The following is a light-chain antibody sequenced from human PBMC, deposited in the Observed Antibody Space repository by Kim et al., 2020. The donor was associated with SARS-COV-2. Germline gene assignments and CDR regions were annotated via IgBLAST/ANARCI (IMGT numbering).Light chain of an antibody. V-gene: IGLV3-9*01. CDR1: NVGSKR. Sequence: VALGQTARSTCRGNNVGSKRVHWYQQKPGQAPVLVIYRDTNRPSGIPERFSGSNSGNTATLSISRAQAGDEADYYCQVWDSSTGIFGGGTQLTVL. CDR3: QVWDSSTGI. J-gene: IGLJ2*01. CDR2: RDT.